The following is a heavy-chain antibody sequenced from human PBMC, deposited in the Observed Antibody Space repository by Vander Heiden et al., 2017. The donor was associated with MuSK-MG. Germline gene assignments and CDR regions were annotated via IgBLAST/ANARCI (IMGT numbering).Heavy chain of an antibody. Sequence: QVQLVQSGAEVKKPGASVKVSCKISGYTFTDYYIHWVRQAPGQGLQWMGWINPTREATKYEETFQGRVTMTSDTSISTAYMELTGLKSDDTAVYYCARIVRGFDYWGQGTLVTVSS. CDR1: GYTFTDYY. CDR3: ARIVRGFDY. CDR2: INPTREAT. D-gene: IGHD3-10*02. V-gene: IGHV1-2*02. J-gene: IGHJ4*02.